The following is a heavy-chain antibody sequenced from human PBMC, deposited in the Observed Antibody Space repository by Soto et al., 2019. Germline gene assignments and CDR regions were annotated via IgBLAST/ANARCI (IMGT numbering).Heavy chain of an antibody. CDR3: ARDGGFYCSSTSCYPQGDDAFDI. CDR2: IYYSGST. Sequence: QVQLQESGPGLVKPSQTLSLTCTVSGGSISSGGYYWIWIRQHTGKGLEWIGYIYYSGSTYYNPSLQNRVTISVDTSKNQFSLKLSSVTAADTAVYYCARDGGFYCSSTSCYPQGDDAFDIWGQGTMVTVSS. V-gene: IGHV4-31*03. J-gene: IGHJ3*02. D-gene: IGHD2-2*01. CDR1: GGSISSGGYY.